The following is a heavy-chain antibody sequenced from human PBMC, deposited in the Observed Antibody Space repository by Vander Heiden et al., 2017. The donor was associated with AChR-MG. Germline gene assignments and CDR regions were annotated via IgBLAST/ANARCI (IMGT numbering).Heavy chain of an antibody. V-gene: IGHV3-7*01. J-gene: IGHJ4*02. CDR3: ARDAGTL. CDR1: GFTFSSHQ. Sequence: ELPLVESGGGLVQPGGSLRLSCATSGFTFSSHQMTWVRQAPGKGLEWVANIKKDGNDKYYADSVKGRFTVSRDNAKNSLYLQMTSLTVEDTAVYYCARDAGTLWGQGALVSVSA. CDR2: IKKDGNDK. D-gene: IGHD6-13*01.